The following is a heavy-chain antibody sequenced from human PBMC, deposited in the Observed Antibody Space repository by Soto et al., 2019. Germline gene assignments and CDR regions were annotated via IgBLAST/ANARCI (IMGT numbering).Heavy chain of an antibody. V-gene: IGHV4-59*01. D-gene: IGHD3-3*01. Sequence: PSETLSLTCTVSGGSISSYYWSWIRQPPGKGLEWIGYIYYSGSTNYNPSLKSRVTISVDTSKNQFSLKLSSVTAADTAVYYCASVLYDFWSDNYGMDVWGQGTTVTVSS. J-gene: IGHJ6*02. CDR1: GGSISSYY. CDR2: IYYSGST. CDR3: ASVLYDFWSDNYGMDV.